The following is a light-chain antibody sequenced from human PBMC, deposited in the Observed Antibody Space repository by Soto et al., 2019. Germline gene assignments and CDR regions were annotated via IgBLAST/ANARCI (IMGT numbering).Light chain of an antibody. CDR3: QQFGSSPPMYT. V-gene: IGKV3-20*01. J-gene: IGKJ2*01. CDR2: GAS. CDR1: QSVTSNY. Sequence: ETVLTQSPGTLSLSPGERATFSCRASQSVTSNYLAWYQQKPGQAPRLLIYGASSRATGIPDRFSGSGYGTDFTLTISRLEPEDFAVYYCQQFGSSPPMYTFGQGTKLEIK.